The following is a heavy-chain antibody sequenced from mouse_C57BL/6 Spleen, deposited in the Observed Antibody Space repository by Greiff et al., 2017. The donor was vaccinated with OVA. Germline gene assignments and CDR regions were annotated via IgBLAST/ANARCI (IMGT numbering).Heavy chain of an antibody. J-gene: IGHJ4*01. CDR3: ARCDGYPYAMDY. CDR2: IDPSDSYT. CDR1: GYTFTSYW. D-gene: IGHD2-3*01. V-gene: IGHV1-69*01. Sequence: VQLQQPGAELVMPGASVKLSCKASGYTFTSYWMHWVKQRPGQGLEWIGEIDPSDSYTNYNQKFKGKSTLTVDKSSSTAYMQLSSLTSEDSAVYYCARCDGYPYAMDYWGQGTSVTVSS.